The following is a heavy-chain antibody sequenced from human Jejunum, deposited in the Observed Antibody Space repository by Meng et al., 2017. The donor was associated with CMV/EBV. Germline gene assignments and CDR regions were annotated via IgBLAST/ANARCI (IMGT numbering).Heavy chain of an antibody. CDR2: IYWDDDK. CDR3: ALFTRSWFDP. V-gene: IGHV2-5*02. D-gene: IGHD2-2*01. Sequence: QNPLKESGTQLVKPTQTLPLTCTFSGFSLSTSEVGVGWIRQPPGKALEWLAVIYWDDDKRYSPSLKSRLTITKDTSKNQVVLTLTNMDPVDTATYYCALFTRSWFDPWGQGTLVTVSS. CDR1: GFSLSTSEVG. J-gene: IGHJ5*02.